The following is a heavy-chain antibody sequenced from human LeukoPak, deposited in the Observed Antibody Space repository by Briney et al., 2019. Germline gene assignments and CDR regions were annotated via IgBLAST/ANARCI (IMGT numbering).Heavy chain of an antibody. CDR3: ARDSSGYYSSHRKLDI. Sequence: SVKVSCKASGGTFSSYAISWVRQAPGQGLEWMGGIIPIFCTANYAQKFQGTVTITADESTSTAYMELSSLRSEDTAVYYCARDSSGYYSSHRKLDIWGQGTMVTVSS. CDR2: IIPIFCTA. D-gene: IGHD3-22*01. CDR1: GGTFSSYA. J-gene: IGHJ3*02. V-gene: IGHV1-69*13.